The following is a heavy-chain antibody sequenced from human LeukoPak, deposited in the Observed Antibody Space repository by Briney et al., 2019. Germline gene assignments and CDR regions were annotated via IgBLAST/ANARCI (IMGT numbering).Heavy chain of an antibody. V-gene: IGHV3-23*01. Sequence: PGGSLRLSCAASGFTFSSYAMSWVRQAPGKGLEWVSTISRSGVSTYYADSVKGRFTLSRDSSRNTLYLQMNSLRVDDTAVHYCAGDTHSSSWYDHWGQGTLVTVSS. CDR2: ISRSGVST. D-gene: IGHD6-19*01. J-gene: IGHJ5*02. CDR3: AGDTHSSSWYDH. CDR1: GFTFSSYA.